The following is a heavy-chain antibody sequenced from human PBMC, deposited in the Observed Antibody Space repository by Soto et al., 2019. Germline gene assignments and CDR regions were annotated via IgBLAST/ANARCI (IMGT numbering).Heavy chain of an antibody. CDR2: ISAYNGNT. Sequence: GASVKVSCKASGYTFTSYGISWVRQAPGQGLEWMGWISAYNGNTNYAQKLQGRVTMTTDTSTSTAYMELRSLRSDDTAVYYCARDSFPYFITMVRGVITQGWFDPWGQGTLVTVSS. CDR3: ARDSFPYFITMVRGVITQGWFDP. D-gene: IGHD3-10*01. CDR1: GYTFTSYG. V-gene: IGHV1-18*01. J-gene: IGHJ5*02.